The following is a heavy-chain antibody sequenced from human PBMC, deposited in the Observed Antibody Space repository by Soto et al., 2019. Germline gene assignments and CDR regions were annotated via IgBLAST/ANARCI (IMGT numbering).Heavy chain of an antibody. CDR2: INPSGGST. CDR1: GYTFTSYY. V-gene: IGHV1-46*03. J-gene: IGHJ5*02. CDR3: AKDAAAGTGWFDP. D-gene: IGHD6-13*01. Sequence: SVKVSCKASGYTFTSYYMHWVRQAPGQGLEWMGIINPSGGSTSYAQKFQGRVTMTRDTSTSTVYMELSSLRSEDTAVYYCAKDAAAGTGWFDPWGQETLVTSPQ.